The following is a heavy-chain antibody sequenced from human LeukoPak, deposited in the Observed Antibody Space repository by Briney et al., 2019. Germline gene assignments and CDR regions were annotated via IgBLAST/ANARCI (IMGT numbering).Heavy chain of an antibody. D-gene: IGHD6-19*01. V-gene: IGHV4-59*11. CDR2: VAFDGRT. CDR3: ARLPDISGWPFDC. Sequence: SETLSLTCTVSGGPIGKHYWTWIRRPPGKGLEWIGYVAFDGRTVYNPSLRSRLTMSVDPSTGQFSLSLTSVTAADTAVYYCARLPDISGWPFDCWGQGTLVTVSS. CDR1: GGPIGKHY. J-gene: IGHJ4*02.